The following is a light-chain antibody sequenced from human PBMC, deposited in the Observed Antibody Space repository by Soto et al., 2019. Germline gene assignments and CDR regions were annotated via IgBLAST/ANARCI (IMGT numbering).Light chain of an antibody. J-gene: IGLJ1*01. CDR1: NVVNKS. Sequence: SYELTQPPSVSVAPGQTARITCGGINVVNKSVRWYQQEPGQAPVLVVYDDGDGPSGIPERFSGSNSGNTATLTISRVEVGDEAAYSGHVWDRVSESYGCGSGTKVPVL. V-gene: IGLV3-21*02. CDR2: DDG. CDR3: HVWDRVSESYG.